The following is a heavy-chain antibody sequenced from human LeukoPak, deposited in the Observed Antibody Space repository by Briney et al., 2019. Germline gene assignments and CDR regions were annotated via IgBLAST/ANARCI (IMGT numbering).Heavy chain of an antibody. D-gene: IGHD6-13*01. CDR3: ARESRGSSSWYYFDY. Sequence: PGGSLRLSCAASGFTFSSYAMHWVRQAPGKGLEWVAVISYDGSNKYYADSVKGRFTISRDNSKNTLYLQMNSLRAEDTAVYYCARESRGSSSWYYFDYWGQGTLVTVSS. CDR2: ISYDGSNK. CDR1: GFTFSSYA. V-gene: IGHV3-30-3*01. J-gene: IGHJ4*02.